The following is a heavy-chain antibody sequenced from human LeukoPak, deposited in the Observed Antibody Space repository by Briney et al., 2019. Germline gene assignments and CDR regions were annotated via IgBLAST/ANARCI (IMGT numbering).Heavy chain of an antibody. CDR2: INSDGSRT. V-gene: IGHV3-74*01. D-gene: IGHD3-10*01. J-gene: IGHJ5*02. CDR3: AKDPSMVRGPGGWFDP. Sequence: GGSLRLSCAASGFTFSSYWMHWVRQAPGKGLVWVSRINSDGSRTSYADSVKGRFTISRDNAKNTLYLQMNSLRAEDTAVYYCAKDPSMVRGPGGWFDPWGQGTLVTVSS. CDR1: GFTFSSYW.